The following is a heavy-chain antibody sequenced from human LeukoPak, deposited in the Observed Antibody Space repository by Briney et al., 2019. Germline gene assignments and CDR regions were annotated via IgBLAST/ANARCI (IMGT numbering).Heavy chain of an antibody. J-gene: IGHJ4*02. CDR3: AKDHCSSTSCYVRGVVYYFDY. D-gene: IGHD2-2*01. CDR1: GFTYSSYA. CDR2: ISYDGSNK. V-gene: IGHV3-30-3*01. Sequence: GGSLRLSCAASGFTYSSYAMHWVRQAPGKGLEWVAVISYDGSNKYYADSVKGRFTISRDNSKNTLYLQMNSLRAEDTAVYYCAKDHCSSTSCYVRGVVYYFDYWGQGTLVTVSS.